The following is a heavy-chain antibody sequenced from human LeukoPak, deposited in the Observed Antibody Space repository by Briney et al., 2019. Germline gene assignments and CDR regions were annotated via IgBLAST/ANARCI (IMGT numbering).Heavy chain of an antibody. CDR1: GFTFDDYG. Sequence: PGGSLRLSCAASGFTFDDYGMSWVRQAPGKGLEWVSGINWNGGSTGYADSVKGRFTISRDNAKNSLYLQMNSLRAEDTALYHCARAGYSSGWYEVDYYYMDVWGKGTTVTISS. CDR2: INWNGGST. J-gene: IGHJ6*03. V-gene: IGHV3-20*01. CDR3: ARAGYSSGWYEVDYYYMDV. D-gene: IGHD6-19*01.